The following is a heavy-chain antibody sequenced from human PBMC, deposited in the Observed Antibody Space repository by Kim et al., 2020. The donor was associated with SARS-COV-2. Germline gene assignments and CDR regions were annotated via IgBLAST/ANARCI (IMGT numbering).Heavy chain of an antibody. V-gene: IGHV1-46*01. CDR2: INPSGGST. CDR1: GYSFTSYY. Sequence: ASVKVSCKASGYSFTSYYMHWVRQAPGQGLEWMGIINPSGGSTNYAQKFQGRVTMTRDTSTSTVYMELSSLRSEDTAVYYCARGGELVRYAMDVWGQGTTVTVSS. CDR3: ARGGELVRYAMDV. D-gene: IGHD2-2*01. J-gene: IGHJ6*02.